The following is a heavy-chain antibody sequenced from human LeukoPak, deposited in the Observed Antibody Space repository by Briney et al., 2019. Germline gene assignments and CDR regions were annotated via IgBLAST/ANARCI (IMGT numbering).Heavy chain of an antibody. V-gene: IGHV3-23*01. D-gene: IGHD3-3*01. CDR2: ISGSGGST. CDR3: AKPRTGPYDFWIT. CDR1: GFTFSNYA. J-gene: IGHJ5*02. Sequence: PGGSLRLSCAAPGFTFSNYAMNWVRQAPGEGLEWVSAISGSGGSTYYADSVKGRFTISRDNSKNTLYLQMNSLRAEDTAVYYCAKPRTGPYDFWITWGQGTLVTVSS.